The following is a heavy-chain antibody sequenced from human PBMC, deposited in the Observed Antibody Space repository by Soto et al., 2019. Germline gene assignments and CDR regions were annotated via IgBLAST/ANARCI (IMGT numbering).Heavy chain of an antibody. CDR2: ISGSGGST. J-gene: IGHJ2*01. CDR3: AESPYSSGWYDWYFDL. CDR1: GFTFSSYA. Sequence: EVQLLESGGGLVQPGGSLRLSCAASGFTFSSYAMSWVRQAPGKGLEWVSAISGSGGSTYYADSVKGRLTISKDNSKNTLYLQMNSLRAEDTAVYYCAESPYSSGWYDWYFDLWGRGTLVTVSS. D-gene: IGHD6-19*01. V-gene: IGHV3-23*01.